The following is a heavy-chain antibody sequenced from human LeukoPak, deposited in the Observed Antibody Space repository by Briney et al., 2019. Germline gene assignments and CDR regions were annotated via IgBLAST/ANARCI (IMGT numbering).Heavy chain of an antibody. J-gene: IGHJ6*03. V-gene: IGHV1-69*13. CDR1: GGTFSSYA. CDR2: IIPIFGTT. CDR3: ARSHYSSYWDNGPHYYYYYMDV. Sequence: GASVKVSCKASGGTFSSYAISWARQAPGQGLEWMGGIIPIFGTTNYAQKFQGRVTITADESTSTAYMELSSLRSEDTAVYFCARSHYSSYWDNGPHYYYYYMDVLGKGTTVTVSS. D-gene: IGHD6-6*01.